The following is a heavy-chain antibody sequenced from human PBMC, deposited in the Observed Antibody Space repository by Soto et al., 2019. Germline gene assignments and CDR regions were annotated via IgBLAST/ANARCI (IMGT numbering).Heavy chain of an antibody. CDR1: GGSISSGGYY. V-gene: IGHV4-31*03. CDR3: ARLERGSSSAADALDI. CDR2: IYYSGST. Sequence: SETLSLTCTVSGGSISSGGYYWSWIRQHPGKGLEWIGYIYYSGSTYYNPSLKSRVTISVDTSKNQFSLKLSSVTAADTAVYYCARLERGSSSAADALDIWGQGTMVTVSS. D-gene: IGHD6-6*01. J-gene: IGHJ3*02.